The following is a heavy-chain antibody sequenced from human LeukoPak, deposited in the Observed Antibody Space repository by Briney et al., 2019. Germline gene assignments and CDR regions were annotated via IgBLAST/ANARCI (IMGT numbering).Heavy chain of an antibody. V-gene: IGHV1-18*01. J-gene: IGHJ6*02. CDR3: ASRSGSYHYYYYGMDV. D-gene: IGHD1-26*01. CDR1: GYTFTSYG. Sequence: ASVKVSCKASGYTFTSYGISWVRQAPGQGLEWVGWISAYNGNTNYAQKLQGRVTMTTDTSTSTAYMELRSLRSDDTAVHYCASRSGSYHYYYYGMDVWGQGTTVTVSS. CDR2: ISAYNGNT.